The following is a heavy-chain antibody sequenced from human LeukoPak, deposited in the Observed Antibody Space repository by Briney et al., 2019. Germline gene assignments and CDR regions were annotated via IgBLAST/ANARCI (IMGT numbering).Heavy chain of an antibody. CDR1: GFTFSNAW. J-gene: IGHJ4*02. V-gene: IGHV3-15*01. CDR2: IKSKTDGGTT. CDR3: TTDPPVPRVATASY. Sequence: PGGSLRLSCAASGFTFSNAWMSWVRQAPGKGLEWVGRIKSKTDGGTTDYAAPVKGRFTISRDDSKNTLYLQMNSLKTEDTAVYYCTTDPPVPRVATASYWGQGTLVTVSS. D-gene: IGHD5-12*01.